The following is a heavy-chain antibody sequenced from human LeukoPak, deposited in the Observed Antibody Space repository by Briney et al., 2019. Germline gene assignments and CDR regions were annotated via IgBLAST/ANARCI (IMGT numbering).Heavy chain of an antibody. CDR3: AKDTIVGATELFDY. D-gene: IGHD1-26*01. J-gene: IGHJ4*02. CDR2: IRYDGSNK. CDR1: GYTFSSYD. Sequence: GGSLSLSCAASGYTFSSYDMQWVRQAPGKGLEGVAFIRYDGSNKYYADSVKGRFTISRDNSKNTLHLQMNGLSAEDTAVFYCAKDTIVGATELFDYWGQGTLVTVSS. V-gene: IGHV3-30*02.